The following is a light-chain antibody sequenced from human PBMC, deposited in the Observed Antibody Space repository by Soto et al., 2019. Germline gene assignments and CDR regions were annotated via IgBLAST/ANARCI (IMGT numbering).Light chain of an antibody. Sequence: IQLTQSPSSLSASVGVRVTISCRASQDIGNYLAWYQQKPGEAPKLLIYDASTLQSGVPLRFGGSGSGTDFTLTISSLQPEDFATYYCQQLNKYPVTFGQGTRLEIK. CDR2: DAS. CDR3: QQLNKYPVT. J-gene: IGKJ5*01. V-gene: IGKV1-9*01. CDR1: QDIGNY.